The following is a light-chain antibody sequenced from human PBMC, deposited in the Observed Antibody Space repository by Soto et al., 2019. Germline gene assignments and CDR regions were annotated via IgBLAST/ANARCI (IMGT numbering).Light chain of an antibody. Sequence: QSVLTQPPSVSGAPGQRVTISCTGSSSNIGAGYEVHWYQHLPGKAPKLLIYGNTNRPSGVPDRFSGSKSGTSASLAITGLQAEDEADDYCQSYDSSLSASYVFGGGTKLTVL. CDR3: QSYDSSLSASYV. CDR2: GNT. CDR1: SSNIGAGYE. J-gene: IGLJ1*01. V-gene: IGLV1-40*01.